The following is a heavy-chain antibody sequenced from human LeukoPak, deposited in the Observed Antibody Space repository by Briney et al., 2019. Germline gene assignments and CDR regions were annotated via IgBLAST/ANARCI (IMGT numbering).Heavy chain of an antibody. J-gene: IGHJ4*02. D-gene: IGHD5-24*01. Sequence: SETLSLTCAVYGGSFSGYYWSWIRQPPGKGLEWIGEINHSGSTNYNPSLKSRVTIPVDTSKNQFSLKLSSVTAADTAVYYCARVRKPGDGSNPFDYWGQGTLVTVSS. CDR2: INHSGST. CDR3: ARVRKPGDGSNPFDY. CDR1: GGSFSGYY. V-gene: IGHV4-34*01.